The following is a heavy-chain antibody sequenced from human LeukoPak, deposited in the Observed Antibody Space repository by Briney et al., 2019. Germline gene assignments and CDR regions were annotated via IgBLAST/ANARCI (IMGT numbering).Heavy chain of an antibody. CDR2: IYYSGST. J-gene: IGHJ5*02. V-gene: IGHV4-59*01. CDR1: GGSISSYY. D-gene: IGHD3-22*01. Sequence: SETLSLTCTVSGGSISSYYWSWIRQPPGKGLEWIGYIYYSGSTNYNPSLKSRVNISVDTSKNQFSLKLSSVTAADTAVYYCARVGSRYYDSSGYYSNWFDPWGQGTLVTVSS. CDR3: ARVGSRYYDSSGYYSNWFDP.